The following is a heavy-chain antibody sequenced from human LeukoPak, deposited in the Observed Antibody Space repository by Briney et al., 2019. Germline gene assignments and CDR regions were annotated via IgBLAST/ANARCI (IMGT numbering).Heavy chain of an antibody. D-gene: IGHD6-19*01. J-gene: IGHJ1*01. Sequence: GGSLRLSCAATGLSVSSNFMNWVRQVPGKGLEWVSSISSSGTYMHYADSVEGRFTISRDNAKKSLFLQMDSLRAEDTAVYYCARIGPGIAVAGTEYFQHWGQGTLVTVSS. CDR3: ARIGPGIAVAGTEYFQH. CDR1: GLSVSSNF. V-gene: IGHV3-21*01. CDR2: ISSSGTYM.